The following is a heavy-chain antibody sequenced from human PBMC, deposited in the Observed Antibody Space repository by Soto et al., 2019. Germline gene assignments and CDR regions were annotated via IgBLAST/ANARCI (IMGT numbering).Heavy chain of an antibody. CDR2: IYWDDDK. CDR3: AHEIYSYGPDY. Sequence: QITLKESGPTLVEPTQTLTLTCTFSGFSLSTSGVGVGWIRQPPGKALEWLAVIYWDDDKRYSPSLKSRLTINKDTYKNQVVLTMTNMDPVDTATYHCAHEIYSYGPDYWGQGTLVTVSS. D-gene: IGHD5-18*01. CDR1: GFSLSTSGVG. J-gene: IGHJ4*02. V-gene: IGHV2-5*02.